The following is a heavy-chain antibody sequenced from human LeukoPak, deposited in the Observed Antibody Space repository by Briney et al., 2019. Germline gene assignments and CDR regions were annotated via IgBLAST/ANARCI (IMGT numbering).Heavy chain of an antibody. J-gene: IGHJ4*02. CDR1: GFTFSNAW. CDR3: ARVGRSGGVFDS. D-gene: IGHD3-10*01. CDR2: IKSKTDGGTT. Sequence: GGSLRLSCAASGFTFSNAWMSWVRQAPGKGLEWVGRIKSKTDGGTTDYAAPVKGRFTISRDDSKNTLYLQMNSLRAEDTAVYYCARVGRSGGVFDSWGQGTLVTVSS. V-gene: IGHV3-15*01.